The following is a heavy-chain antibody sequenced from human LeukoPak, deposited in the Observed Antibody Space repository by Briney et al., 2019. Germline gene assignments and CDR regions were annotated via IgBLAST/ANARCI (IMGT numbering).Heavy chain of an antibody. D-gene: IGHD1-26*01. CDR1: GGSISSSAYY. V-gene: IGHV4-39*01. CDR3: AYSGSYGHLGY. Sequence: SETLSLTCTVSGGSISSSAYYWAWIRQPPGKGLEWIGSIYSSVSTYYNPSLKSRVTISVDTSKNQFSLRLSSVTAADTALYYCAYSGSYGHLGYWGQGIPVTVSS. CDR2: IYSSVST. J-gene: IGHJ4*02.